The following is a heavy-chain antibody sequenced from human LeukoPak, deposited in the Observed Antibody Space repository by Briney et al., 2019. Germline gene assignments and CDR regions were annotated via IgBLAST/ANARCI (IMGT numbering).Heavy chain of an antibody. CDR2: INPNSGGT. J-gene: IGHJ3*02. CDR3: ARDRVYGYFYDSSGFSVYAFDS. V-gene: IGHV1-2*06. CDR1: GYTFTGYY. D-gene: IGHD3-22*01. Sequence: ASVKVSCKASGYTFTGYYMHWVRQAPGQGLEWMGRINPNSGGTNYAQKFQGRVTMTRDTSTSTAYMDLNRLSSNATAVYYCARDRVYGYFYDSSGFSVYAFDSWGEGTMVTVSS.